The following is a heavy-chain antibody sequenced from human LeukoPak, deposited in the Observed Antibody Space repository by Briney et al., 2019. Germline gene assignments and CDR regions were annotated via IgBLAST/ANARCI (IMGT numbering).Heavy chain of an antibody. CDR2: ISASGGST. CDR1: GFTFSTSA. CDR3: SKDPCNGGSCYDDESAP. V-gene: IGHV3-23*01. Sequence: PGGSLRLSCAASGFTFSTSALTWVCQAPGKGLEWVSGISASGGSTYYADSVKGRFTISRYNSKNTLYLQVNSLRAEDTAIYYCSKDPCNGGSCYDDESAPWRQGTLVTVSS. D-gene: IGHD2-15*01. J-gene: IGHJ5*02.